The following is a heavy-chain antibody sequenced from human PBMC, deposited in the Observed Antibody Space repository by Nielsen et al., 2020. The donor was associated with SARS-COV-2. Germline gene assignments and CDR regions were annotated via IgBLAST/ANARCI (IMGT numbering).Heavy chain of an antibody. V-gene: IGHV3-30-3*01. CDR2: ISYDGSNK. CDR1: GFTFSSYA. J-gene: IGHJ6*03. CDR3: ARGGLLYYYYYYMDV. D-gene: IGHD5-18*01. Sequence: GESLKISCAASGFTFSSYAMHWVRQAPGKGLEWVAVISYDGSNKYYADSVKGRFTISRDNSKNTLYLQMNSLRAEDTAVYYCARGGLLYYYYYYMDVWGKGTTVTVSS.